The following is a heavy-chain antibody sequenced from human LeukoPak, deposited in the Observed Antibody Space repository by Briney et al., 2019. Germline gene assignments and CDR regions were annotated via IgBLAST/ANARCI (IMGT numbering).Heavy chain of an antibody. CDR3: ARDGGQGSGWSTIDY. CDR1: GGSVSSGSYF. J-gene: IGHJ4*02. V-gene: IGHV4-61*01. D-gene: IGHD6-19*01. Sequence: SETLSLTCTVSGGSVSSGSYFWSWTRQPPGKGLEWIGYIFYNGETNYNPSLKSRLTLSVDASKNQFSLKLSSVTAADTAVYYCARDGGQGSGWSTIDYWGQGTLVTVSS. CDR2: IFYNGET.